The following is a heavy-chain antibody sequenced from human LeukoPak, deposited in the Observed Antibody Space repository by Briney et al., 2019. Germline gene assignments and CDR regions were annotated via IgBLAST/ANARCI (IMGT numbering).Heavy chain of an antibody. CDR1: RFTFSSYW. V-gene: IGHV3-7*03. CDR3: ARARWFGELFYMPLFDY. Sequence: GSLRLSCTASRFTFSSYWMSWVRQAPGKGLEWVANIKQDGSEKYYVDSVKGRFTISRDNAKNSLYLQMNSLRAEDTAVYYCARARWFGELFYMPLFDYWGQGTLVTVSS. D-gene: IGHD3-10*01. CDR2: IKQDGSEK. J-gene: IGHJ4*02.